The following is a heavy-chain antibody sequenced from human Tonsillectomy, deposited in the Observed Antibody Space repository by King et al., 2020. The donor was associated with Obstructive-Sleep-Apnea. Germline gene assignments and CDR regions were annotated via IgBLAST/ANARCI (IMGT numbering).Heavy chain of an antibody. CDR1: GGSISSSTYY. Sequence: VQLQESGPGLVKPSETLSLTCTVSGGSISSSTYYWGWIRQPPGKGLGWIGSIYYSGSTYYNPSLKSRVTISVDTSKNQFSLKLNSVTAADTAVYYCAREGGVVGSPSSLDYWGQGTLVTVSS. D-gene: IGHD2-15*01. CDR3: AREGGVVGSPSSLDY. CDR2: IYYSGST. J-gene: IGHJ4*02. V-gene: IGHV4-39*07.